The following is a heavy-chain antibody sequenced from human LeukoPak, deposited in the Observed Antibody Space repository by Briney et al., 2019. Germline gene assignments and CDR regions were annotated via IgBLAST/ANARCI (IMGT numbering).Heavy chain of an antibody. CDR1: GGTFSSYA. Sequence: ASVKVSCKASGGTFSSYAISWVRQAPGRGLEWMGGIIPIFGTANYAQKFQGRVTITADESTSTAYMELSSLRSEDTAVYYCARFPPEYCSSTSCYPRNWFDPWGQGTLVTISS. D-gene: IGHD2-2*01. CDR3: ARFPPEYCSSTSCYPRNWFDP. V-gene: IGHV1-69*01. CDR2: IIPIFGTA. J-gene: IGHJ5*02.